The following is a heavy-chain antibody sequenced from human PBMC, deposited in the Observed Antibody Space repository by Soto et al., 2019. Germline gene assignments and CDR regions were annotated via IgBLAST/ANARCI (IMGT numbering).Heavy chain of an antibody. CDR3: AGIAVAGPFDY. V-gene: IGHV3-33*01. Sequence: QVQLVESGGGVVQPGRSLRLSCAASGFTFSSYGMHWVRQAPGKGLEWVAVIWYDGSNKYYADSVKGRFTISRDNSKNSRYLQMNSLRAEDTAVYYCAGIAVAGPFDYWGQGTLVTVSS. CDR1: GFTFSSYG. D-gene: IGHD6-19*01. CDR2: IWYDGSNK. J-gene: IGHJ4*02.